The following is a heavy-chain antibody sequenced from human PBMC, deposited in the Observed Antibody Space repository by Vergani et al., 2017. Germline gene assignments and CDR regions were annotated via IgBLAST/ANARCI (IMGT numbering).Heavy chain of an antibody. CDR2: IIPIFGTA. J-gene: IGHJ3*02. D-gene: IGHD3-10*01. CDR1: GGTFSSYA. CDR3: AGGTMDYYGSGSFGLDAFDI. V-gene: IGHV1-69*01. Sequence: QVQLVQSGAEVKKPGSSVKVSCKASGGTFSSYAISWVRKAPGQGREWMGGIIPIFGTANYAQKFEGRVTITADESTSTAYMERSSLRSEDTAVYYCAGGTMDYYGSGSFGLDAFDIWGQGTMVTVSS.